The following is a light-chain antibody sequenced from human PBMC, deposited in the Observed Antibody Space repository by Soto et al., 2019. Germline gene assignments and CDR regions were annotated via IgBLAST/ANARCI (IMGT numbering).Light chain of an antibody. CDR1: ESVNRW. Sequence: DIQRTPLFSTPPSSFGEKITNTLRASESVNRWLAWYQQKPGKAPKLLIYKASTLENGVPSRFRGSGSGTEFTLTISSLQPDDFATYYCHQYNSYSTFGGGTRLEIK. J-gene: IGKJ5*01. CDR2: KAS. V-gene: IGKV1-5*03. CDR3: HQYNSYST.